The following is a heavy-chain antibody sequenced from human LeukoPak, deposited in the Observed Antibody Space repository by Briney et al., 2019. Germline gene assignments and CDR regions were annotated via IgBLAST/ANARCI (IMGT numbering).Heavy chain of an antibody. V-gene: IGHV1-18*01. D-gene: IGHD5-18*01. J-gene: IGHJ6*02. CDR3: ARDGSPTQLWSHYYGMDV. Sequence: ASVKVSCKASGYTFTSYGISWVRQAPGQGLEWMGWISAYNGNTNYAQKLQGRVTMTTDTSTSTAYMELRSLRSDDTAVYYCARDGSPTQLWSHYYGMDVWGQGTTVTVSS. CDR2: ISAYNGNT. CDR1: GYTFTSYG.